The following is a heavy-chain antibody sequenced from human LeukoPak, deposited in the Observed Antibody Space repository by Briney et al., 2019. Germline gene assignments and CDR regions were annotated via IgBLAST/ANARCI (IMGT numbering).Heavy chain of an antibody. CDR1: GFTFSSYA. V-gene: IGHV3-30-3*01. J-gene: IGHJ6*02. CDR3: AREERTTMIVVVMDV. Sequence: GGSLRLSCAASGFTFSSYAMHWVRQAPGKGLGWVAVISYDGSNKYYADSVKGRFTISRDNSKNTLYLQMNSLRAEDTAVYYCAREERTTMIVVVMDVWSQGTTVTVSS. D-gene: IGHD3-22*01. CDR2: ISYDGSNK.